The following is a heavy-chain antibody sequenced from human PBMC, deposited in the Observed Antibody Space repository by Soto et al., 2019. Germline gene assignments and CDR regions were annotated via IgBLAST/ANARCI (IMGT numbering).Heavy chain of an antibody. D-gene: IGHD6-6*01. CDR1: GGSFSGYY. CDR2: INHSGST. V-gene: IGHV4-34*01. J-gene: IGHJ6*03. CDR3: AREDSAARRPLKYYYYMDV. Sequence: PSETLSLTCAVYGGSFSGYYWSWIRQPPGKGLEWIGEINHSGSTNYNPSLKSRVTISVDTSKNQFSLKLSSVTAADTAVYYCAREDSAARRPLKYYYYMDVWGKGTTVTVSS.